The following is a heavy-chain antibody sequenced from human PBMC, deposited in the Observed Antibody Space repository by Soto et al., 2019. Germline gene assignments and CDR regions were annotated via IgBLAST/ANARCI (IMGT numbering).Heavy chain of an antibody. Sequence: QVQLQESGPGLVKTSQTLSLTCTVSGVSVSSGGYYWNWIRQHPGKGLEWLGYIFDSETAYYNPSLNSRLTISMDTSKTQFSLKVTSVTHADTAVYYCARENVGVVIHDAFDLWGQGTMVTVSS. J-gene: IGHJ3*01. CDR2: IFDSETA. V-gene: IGHV4-31*03. D-gene: IGHD3-3*01. CDR1: GVSVSSGGYY. CDR3: ARENVGVVIHDAFDL.